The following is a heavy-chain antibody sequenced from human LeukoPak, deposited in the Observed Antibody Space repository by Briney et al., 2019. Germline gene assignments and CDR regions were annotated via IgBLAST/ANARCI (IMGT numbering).Heavy chain of an antibody. J-gene: IGHJ3*02. CDR3: ARGVLPAAMRGVGDAFDI. D-gene: IGHD2-2*01. Sequence: ASVKVSCKASGYTFTGYFVHWVRQAPGQGLEWMGWINPNSGGTNYAQKFQGWVTMTRDTSISTAYMELSRLRSDDTAVYFCARGVLPAAMRGVGDAFDIWGQGTMVTVSS. CDR2: INPNSGGT. CDR1: GYTFTGYF. V-gene: IGHV1-2*04.